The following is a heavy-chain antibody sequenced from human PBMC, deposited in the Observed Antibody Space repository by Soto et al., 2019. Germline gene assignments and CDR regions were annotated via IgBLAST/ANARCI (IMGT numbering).Heavy chain of an antibody. CDR1: GGTFSSYA. CDR3: ARDGSEHYGMDV. Sequence: SVKVSCKASGGTFSSYAISWVRQAPGQGLEWMGGIIPIFGTANYAQKFQGRVTITADESTSTAYMELSSLRSEDTAVYYCARDGSEHYGMDVWGQGTTVPVSS. J-gene: IGHJ6*02. V-gene: IGHV1-69*13. CDR2: IIPIFGTA. D-gene: IGHD2-2*03.